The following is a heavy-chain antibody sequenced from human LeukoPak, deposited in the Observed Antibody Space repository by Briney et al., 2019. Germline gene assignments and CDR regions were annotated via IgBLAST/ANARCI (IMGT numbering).Heavy chain of an antibody. Sequence: ASVKVSCKASGYTFTSYDINWLRQATGQGLEWMGWMNPNSGNTGYAQKFQGRVTMTRNTSISTAYMELSSLRSEDTAVYYCARGPIPADYYDSSGYYYNAGDIWGQGTMVTVSS. CDR2: MNPNSGNT. V-gene: IGHV1-8*01. CDR3: ARGPIPADYYDSSGYYYNAGDI. J-gene: IGHJ3*02. D-gene: IGHD3-22*01. CDR1: GYTFTSYD.